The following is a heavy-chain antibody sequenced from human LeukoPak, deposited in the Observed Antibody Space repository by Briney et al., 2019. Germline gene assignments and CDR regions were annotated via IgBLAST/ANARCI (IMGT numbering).Heavy chain of an antibody. Sequence: GGSLRLSCAAAGFTFSKFAMHWVRQAPGKGLEWVAVISYDGSNKYADSVKGRFTISRDNSKNTLFLQMNSLRPDDTAVYYCATTLGSGWKFDYWGQGTLVTVSS. V-gene: IGHV3-30*04. CDR1: GFTFSKFA. CDR2: ISYDGSNK. D-gene: IGHD6-19*01. CDR3: ATTLGSGWKFDY. J-gene: IGHJ4*02.